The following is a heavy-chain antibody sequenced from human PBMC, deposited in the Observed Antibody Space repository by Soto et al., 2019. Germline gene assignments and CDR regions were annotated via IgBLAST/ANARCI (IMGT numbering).Heavy chain of an antibody. V-gene: IGHV4-59*08. CDR1: GGSISSYY. CDR3: ATRAADYDFWRGYYSYYYYMDV. Sequence: QVQLQESGPGLVKPSETLSLTCTDSGGSISSYYWSWIRQPPGQGLEWIGYIYYSGSTNYNPSLQSRVTISVDPSNNQCSLKLSSVTAAYTAVYYCATRAADYDFWRGYYSYYYYMDVWGKGTTVTVSS. CDR2: IYYSGST. J-gene: IGHJ6*03. D-gene: IGHD3-3*01.